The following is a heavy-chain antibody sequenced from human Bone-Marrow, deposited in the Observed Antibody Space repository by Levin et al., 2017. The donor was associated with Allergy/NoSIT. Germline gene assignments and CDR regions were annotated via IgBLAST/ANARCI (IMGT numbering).Heavy chain of an antibody. D-gene: IGHD2-21*01. J-gene: IGHJ4*02. CDR1: RFTFSNYA. V-gene: IGHV3-30-3*01. CDR3: ARAVFANIPPDDY. CDR2: IASDGSNI. Sequence: PGESLKISCAASRFTFSNYAMHWVRQAPGKGLEWVAVIASDGSNIYYADSVKGRFTISRDNSQNTLFLQMSSLRTDDTAVYYCARAVFANIPPDDYWGQGTLVTVSS.